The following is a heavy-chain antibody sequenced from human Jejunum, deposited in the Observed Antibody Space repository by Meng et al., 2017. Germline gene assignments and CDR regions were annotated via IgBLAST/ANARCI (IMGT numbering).Heavy chain of an antibody. V-gene: IGHV3-72*01. CDR1: GFPFSDRY. CDR3: AREEDINNYRTIDY. D-gene: IGHD5-24*01. Sequence: GESLKISCVASGFPFSDRYMHWVRRAPGKGLEWLGRIRNKANGHSTEYAPSVQGRFIFSRDDAKNSLYLDMSSLKIEDTAVYYCAREEDINNYRTIDYWGQGILVTVSS. J-gene: IGHJ4*01. CDR2: IRNKANGHST.